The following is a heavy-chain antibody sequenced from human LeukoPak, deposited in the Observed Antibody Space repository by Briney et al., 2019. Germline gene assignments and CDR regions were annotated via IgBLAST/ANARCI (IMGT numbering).Heavy chain of an antibody. J-gene: IGHJ4*02. V-gene: IGHV3-33*01. CDR2: IWYDGSNK. CDR3: ARDQGRDSSGWYVY. Sequence: GRSLRLSCAASGFTFSSYGMHWVRQAPGKGPEWVAVIWYDGSNKYYADSVKGRFTISRDNSKNTLYLQMNSLRAEDTAVYYCARDQGRDSSGWYVYWGQGTLVTVSS. CDR1: GFTFSSYG. D-gene: IGHD6-19*01.